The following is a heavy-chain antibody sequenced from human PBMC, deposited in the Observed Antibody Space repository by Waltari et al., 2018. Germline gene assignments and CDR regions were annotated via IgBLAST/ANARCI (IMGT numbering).Heavy chain of an antibody. D-gene: IGHD2-2*01. CDR3: AREYEGRKYQDY. CDR2: INPNSGGT. CDR1: GYTFTGYY. J-gene: IGHJ4*02. V-gene: IGHV1-2*02. Sequence: QVQLVQSGAEVKKPGASVKVSCKASGYTFTGYYMHWVRQAPGQGLEWMGWINPNSGGTNDAQKFQGRVTMTRDTSISTVHMELSRLISDDTAIYYCAREYEGRKYQDYWGQGTLVTVAS.